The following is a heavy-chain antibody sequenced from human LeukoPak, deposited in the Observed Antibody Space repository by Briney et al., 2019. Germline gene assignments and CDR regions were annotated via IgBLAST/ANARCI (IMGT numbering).Heavy chain of an antibody. CDR1: GGTFSSYA. CDR3: ARDQTYYYDSSGPRAFDI. Sequence: ASVKVSCKASGGTFSSYAISWVRQAPGQGLEWMGRIIPIFGTANYAQKFQGRVTITTDESTSTAYMELSSLRSEDTAVYYCARDQTYYYDSSGPRAFDIWGQGTMVTVSS. D-gene: IGHD3-22*01. J-gene: IGHJ3*02. CDR2: IIPIFGTA. V-gene: IGHV1-69*05.